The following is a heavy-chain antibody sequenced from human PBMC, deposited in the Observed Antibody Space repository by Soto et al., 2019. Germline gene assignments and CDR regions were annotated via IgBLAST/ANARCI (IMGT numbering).Heavy chain of an antibody. V-gene: IGHV3-30*18. D-gene: IGHD4-17*01. J-gene: IGHJ6*03. CDR3: AKDKVPYGDYYYYMDV. CDR2: ISYDGSNK. CDR1: GFTFSSYG. Sequence: GGSLRLSCAASGFTFSSYGMHWVRQAPGKGLEWVAVISYDGSNKYYADSVKGRFTISRDNSKNTLYLQMNSLRAEDTAVYYCAKDKVPYGDYYYYMDVWGKGTTVTVSS.